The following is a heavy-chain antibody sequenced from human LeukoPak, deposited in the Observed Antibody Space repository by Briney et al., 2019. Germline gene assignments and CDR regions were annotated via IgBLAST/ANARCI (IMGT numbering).Heavy chain of an antibody. J-gene: IGHJ5*02. CDR2: IKQDGSEK. V-gene: IGHV3-7*01. CDR1: GFTFSSYW. Sequence: GGSLRLSCAASGFTFSSYWMSWVRRAPGKGLEWVANIKQDGSEKYYVDSVKGRFTISRDNAKNSLYLQMNSLRAEDTAVYYCASGGYYDSSGYYDPWGQGTLVTVSS. CDR3: ASGGYYDSSGYYDP. D-gene: IGHD3-22*01.